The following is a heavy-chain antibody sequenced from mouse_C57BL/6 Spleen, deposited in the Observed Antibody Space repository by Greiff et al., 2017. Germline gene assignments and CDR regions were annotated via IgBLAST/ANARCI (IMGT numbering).Heavy chain of an antibody. CDR2: INPNNGGT. J-gene: IGHJ1*03. D-gene: IGHD2-5*01. V-gene: IGHV1-18*01. CDR1: GYTFTDYN. Sequence: EVQLQQSGPELVKPGASVKIPCKASGYTFTDYNMDWVKQSHGKSLEWIGDINPNNGGTIYNQKFKGKATLTVDKSSSTAYMELRSLTSEDTAVYYCARRGYYSNFYWYFDVWGTGTTVTVSS. CDR3: ARRGYYSNFYWYFDV.